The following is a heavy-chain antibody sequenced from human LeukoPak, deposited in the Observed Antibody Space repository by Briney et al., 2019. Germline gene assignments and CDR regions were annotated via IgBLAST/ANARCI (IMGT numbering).Heavy chain of an antibody. CDR2: IIPILGTA. V-gene: IGHV1-69*04. J-gene: IGHJ6*02. D-gene: IGHD3-9*01. Sequence: SVKVSCKASGGTFSSYAISWVRQAPGQGLEWMGRIIPILGTANYAQKFQGRVTITADKSTSTAYMELSSLRSEDTAVYYCARGLGYYDILTGINYGMDVWGQGTTVTVSS. CDR3: ARGLGYYDILTGINYGMDV. CDR1: GGTFSSYA.